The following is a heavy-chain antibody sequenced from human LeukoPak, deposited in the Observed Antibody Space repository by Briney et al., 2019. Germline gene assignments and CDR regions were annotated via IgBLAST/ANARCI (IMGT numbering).Heavy chain of an antibody. CDR2: IYYSGST. D-gene: IGHD2-15*01. J-gene: IGHJ6*02. CDR3: VRGSRGGSRYYYYGMDV. Sequence: SETLSLTCTVSGGSISSYYWSWIRQPPGKGLEWIGYIYYSGSTNYNPSLKSRVTISVDTSKNQFSLKLSSVTAADTAVYYCVRGSRGGSRYYYYGMDVWGQGTTVTVSS. V-gene: IGHV4-59*01. CDR1: GGSISSYY.